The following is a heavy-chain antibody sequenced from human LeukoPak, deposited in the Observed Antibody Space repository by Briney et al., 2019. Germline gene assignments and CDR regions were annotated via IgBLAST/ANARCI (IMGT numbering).Heavy chain of an antibody. CDR3: ARVASDSYDSSGYQPYFDY. J-gene: IGHJ4*02. V-gene: IGHV4-30-4*01. Sequence: SETLSPTCTVSGGSISSGDYYWSWIRQPPGKGLEWMGYIYYSGSTYYNPSLKSRVTISVDTSKNQFSLKLSSVTAADTAVYYCARVASDSYDSSGYQPYFDYWGQGTLVTVSS. D-gene: IGHD3-22*01. CDR1: GGSISSGDYY. CDR2: IYYSGST.